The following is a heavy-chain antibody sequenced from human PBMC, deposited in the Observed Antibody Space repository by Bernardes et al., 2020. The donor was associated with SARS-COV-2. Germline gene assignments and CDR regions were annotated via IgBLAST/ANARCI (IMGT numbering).Heavy chain of an antibody. CDR1: GFTFRSYW. Sequence: GGSLRLSCAASGFTFRSYWMSWVRQAPGKGLEWVAKTNTDGNEKYYVDSGKGRFTISRDNVKNSLYLEVNSLRVEDTAVYYCARGGYMFGYDLWGQGTLVTVSS. J-gene: IGHJ5*02. CDR3: ARGGYMFGYDL. V-gene: IGHV3-7*01. D-gene: IGHD5-18*01. CDR2: TNTDGNEK.